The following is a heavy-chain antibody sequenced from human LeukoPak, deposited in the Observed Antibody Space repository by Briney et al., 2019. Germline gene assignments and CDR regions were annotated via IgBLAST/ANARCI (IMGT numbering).Heavy chain of an antibody. Sequence: GGSLRLSCSASGFSFSDYDMNWVRQGPGKRLVWVSRINTDGSDTTYADSVKGRFTISRDNAKNTLYLQMNSLRAEDSAVYYCANSYSPPHYWGQGTLVTVSS. J-gene: IGHJ4*02. CDR3: ANSYSPPHY. V-gene: IGHV3-74*01. D-gene: IGHD3-10*01. CDR2: INTDGSDT. CDR1: GFSFSDYD.